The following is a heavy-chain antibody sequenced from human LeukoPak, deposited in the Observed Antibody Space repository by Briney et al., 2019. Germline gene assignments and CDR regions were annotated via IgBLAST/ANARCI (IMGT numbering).Heavy chain of an antibody. Sequence: ASVKVSCKVSGYTLTELSMHWVRQAPGKGPEWMGGFDPEDGETIYAQKFQGRVTMTEDTSTDTAYMELSSLRSEDTAVYYCATEGNGWAEYYYGMDVWGQGTTVTVSS. D-gene: IGHD1-1*01. CDR2: FDPEDGET. CDR1: GYTLTELS. CDR3: ATEGNGWAEYYYGMDV. J-gene: IGHJ6*02. V-gene: IGHV1-24*01.